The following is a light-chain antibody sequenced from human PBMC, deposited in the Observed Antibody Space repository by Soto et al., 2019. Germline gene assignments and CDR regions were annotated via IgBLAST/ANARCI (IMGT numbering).Light chain of an antibody. V-gene: IGLV1-40*01. CDR1: SSNIGAGYD. CDR2: GNS. CDR3: QSYDSSLSGPYV. Sequence: QAVVTQPPSVSGAPGQRVTISCTGSSSNIGAGYDVHWYQQLPGTAPKLLIYGNSNRPSGVPDRFSGSKSGTSASLAITGLRAEDEADYYCQSYDSSLSGPYVFGTGTKVTVL. J-gene: IGLJ1*01.